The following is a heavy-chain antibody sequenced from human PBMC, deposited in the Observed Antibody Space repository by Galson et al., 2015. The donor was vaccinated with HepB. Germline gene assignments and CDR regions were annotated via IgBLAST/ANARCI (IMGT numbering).Heavy chain of an antibody. V-gene: IGHV6-1*01. CDR1: GVSVSSNSAA. CDR3: ARLISGSYGAAFDI. CDR2: TYYRSKWYN. J-gene: IGHJ3*02. D-gene: IGHD1-26*01. Sequence: CAIPGVSVSSNSAAWNWIRQSPSRGLEWLGRTYYRSKWYNDYAVSVKSRITINPDTSKNQFSLQLNSVTPEDTAVYYCARLISGSYGAAFDIWGQGTMVTVSS.